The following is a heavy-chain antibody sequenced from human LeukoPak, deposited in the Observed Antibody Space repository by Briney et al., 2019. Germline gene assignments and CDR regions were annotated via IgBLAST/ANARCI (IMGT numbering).Heavy chain of an antibody. CDR3: ARGYDPFTPNSGYYFNY. CDR1: GYTFTSYD. V-gene: IGHV1-8*01. Sequence: GASVKVSCKASGYTFTSYDINWVRQATGQGLEWMGWMNPNSGNTGYAQKFQGRVTMTRNTSISTAYMELGSLRSEDTAVYYCARGYDPFTPNSGYYFNYWGQGTLVTVSS. J-gene: IGHJ4*02. D-gene: IGHD5-12*01. CDR2: MNPNSGNT.